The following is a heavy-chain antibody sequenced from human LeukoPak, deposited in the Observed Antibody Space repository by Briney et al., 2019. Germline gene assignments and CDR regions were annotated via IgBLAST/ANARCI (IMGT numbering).Heavy chain of an antibody. CDR2: INHSGST. CDR1: GGSFSGYY. D-gene: IGHD6-19*01. J-gene: IGHJ4*02. Sequence: SETLSLTCAVYGGSFSGYYWSWIRQPPGKGLEWIGEINHSGSTNYNPSLKSRVTISVDTSKNQFSLKLSSVTAADTAVYYCARERRGYSSGWYVDYWGQGTLVTVSS. V-gene: IGHV4-34*01. CDR3: ARERRGYSSGWYVDY.